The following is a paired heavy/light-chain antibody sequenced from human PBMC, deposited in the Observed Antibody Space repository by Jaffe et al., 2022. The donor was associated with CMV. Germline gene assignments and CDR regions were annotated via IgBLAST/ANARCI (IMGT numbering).Light chain of an antibody. J-gene: IGKJ2*01. Sequence: DVQMTQSPSSLSASVGDRVTITCQASRHISNYLNWYQQKPGKAPKLLIYDASSLEVGVPSRFSGTGSGTYFTFTISSLQPEDIATYYCQQYDNLPPYSFGQGTKVEIK. CDR3: QQYDNLPPYS. CDR2: DAS. CDR1: RHISNY. V-gene: IGKV1-33*01.
Heavy chain of an antibody. CDR1: GFTFSDHG. J-gene: IGHJ4*02. Sequence: QVQLVESGGGVVQPGRSLRLSCAASGFTFSDHGMHWVRQAPGKALEWVALIWYDGTNKYYADSLKGRFTISRDNSKNMLYLEMNSLTADDTAIYYCVRDKMWSVPGLFDFWGQGTLVTVSS. CDR3: VRDKMWSVPGLFDF. V-gene: IGHV3-33*01. D-gene: IGHD6-19*01. CDR2: IWYDGTNK.